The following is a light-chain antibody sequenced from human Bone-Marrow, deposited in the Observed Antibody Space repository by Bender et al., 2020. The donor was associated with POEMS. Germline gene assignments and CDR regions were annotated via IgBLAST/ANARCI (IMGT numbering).Light chain of an antibody. CDR2: QDT. CDR1: DLGDKY. V-gene: IGLV3-1*01. Sequence: SYEVTQPPSVSVSPGQTASITCSGDDLGDKYVAWYQQKPGQSPVLVIYQDTKRPSGIPDRFSGSKSGTSASLAITGLQAEDEADYYCQSYDNRLSGWVFGGGTKVTVL. CDR3: QSYDNRLSGWV. J-gene: IGLJ3*02.